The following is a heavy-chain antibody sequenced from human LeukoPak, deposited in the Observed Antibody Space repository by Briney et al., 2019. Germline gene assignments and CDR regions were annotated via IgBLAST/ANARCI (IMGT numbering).Heavy chain of an antibody. CDR3: ASLRSNTDSSGFFYYYDY. J-gene: IGHJ4*02. V-gene: IGHV3-21*06. D-gene: IGHD3-22*01. Sequence: GGSLRLSCAASGFSFSIYSFNWVRQAPGKGLEWVSSINTVSSYIYYADSLKGRFTISRDNDKNSVYLQMDSLRAEHSGVYYCASLRSNTDSSGFFYYYDYWGQGTLVTVSS. CDR2: INTVSSYI. CDR1: GFSFSIYS.